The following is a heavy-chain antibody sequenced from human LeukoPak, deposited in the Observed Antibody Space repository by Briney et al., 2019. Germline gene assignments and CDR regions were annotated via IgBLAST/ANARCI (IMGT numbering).Heavy chain of an antibody. CDR2: IYTSGST. Sequence: SETLSLTCAVYGGSFSGYYWSWIRQPAGKGLEWIGRIYTSGSTNYNPSLKSRVTMSVDTSKNQFSLKLSSVTAADTAVYYCARETPYYYDSSGYPRSAFDIWGQGTMVTVSS. D-gene: IGHD3-22*01. V-gene: IGHV4-4*07. CDR1: GGSFSGYY. J-gene: IGHJ3*02. CDR3: ARETPYYYDSSGYPRSAFDI.